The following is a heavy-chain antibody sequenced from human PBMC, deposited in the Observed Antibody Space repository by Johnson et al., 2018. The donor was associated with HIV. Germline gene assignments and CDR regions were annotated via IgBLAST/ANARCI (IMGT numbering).Heavy chain of an antibody. V-gene: IGHV3-30*02. D-gene: IGHD3-10*01. J-gene: IGHJ3*02. Sequence: VPLVESGGGVVQPGGSLRLSCAASGFTFSSYGMHWVRQAPGKGLEWVAFIRYDGSNKYYADSVKGRFTISRDNSKNTLYLQMNSLRAEDTAVYYCARDYYPRAKRSCFEIWGQGTMVTVSS. CDR2: IRYDGSNK. CDR1: GFTFSSYG. CDR3: ARDYYPRAKRSCFEI.